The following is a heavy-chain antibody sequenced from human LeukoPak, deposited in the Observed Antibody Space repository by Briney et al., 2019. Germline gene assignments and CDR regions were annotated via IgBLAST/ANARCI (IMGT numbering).Heavy chain of an antibody. V-gene: IGHV1-2*02. CDR1: GYTFTDYY. Sequence: ASVKVSCKASGYTFTDYYIHWVRQAPGQGLEWMGWINPNSGDTNYAQKFQGRVAMTRDTSISTAYMELSNVRSDDTALYYCARAGTESKWGLPRADYYYMDVWGKGTTVTVSS. CDR2: INPNSGDT. J-gene: IGHJ6*03. CDR3: ARAGTESKWGLPRADYYYMDV. D-gene: IGHD7-27*01.